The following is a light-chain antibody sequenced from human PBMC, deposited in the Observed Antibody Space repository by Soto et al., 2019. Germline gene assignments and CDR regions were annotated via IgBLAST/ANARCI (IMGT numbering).Light chain of an antibody. V-gene: IGKV4-1*01. Sequence: DIVMTQSPDSLAVSLGERATINCKSSQTILYSSNNKNYLAWYQQKPGQPPRLLIYWASTCESGVPDRFSGSGSGTEFTLTISSLQAEDVAVYYCQQYYSSPYTFGQGTKLEI. CDR2: WAS. CDR3: QQYYSSPYT. J-gene: IGKJ2*01. CDR1: QTILYSSNNKNY.